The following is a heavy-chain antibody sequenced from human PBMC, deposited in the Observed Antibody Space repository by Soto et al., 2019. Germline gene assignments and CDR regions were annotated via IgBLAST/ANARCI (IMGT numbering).Heavy chain of an antibody. Sequence: SETLSLTCTFSGCSISSGEYYWSWIRQPPGKGLEWIGYIYYSGSTYYNPSLKSRVTISIDTSKNQFSLKLSSVTAADTAVYHCARAGPIVVVAAATKRIWFDPWGQGTLVTVS. D-gene: IGHD2-15*01. J-gene: IGHJ5*02. V-gene: IGHV4-30-4*01. CDR1: GCSISSGEYY. CDR3: ARAGPIVVVAAATKRIWFDP. CDR2: IYYSGST.